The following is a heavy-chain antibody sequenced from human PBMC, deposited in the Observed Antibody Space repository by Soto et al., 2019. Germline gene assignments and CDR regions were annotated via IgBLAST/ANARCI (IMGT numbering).Heavy chain of an antibody. Sequence: PSETLSLTCAVSGGSISSGGYSWSWIRQPPGKGLEWIGYIYHSGSTYYNPSLKSRVTISVDMSKFQFSLRLSSVTAADTAVYYCARFLGFSSAWHPYFDYWGQGTLVTVSS. CDR3: ARFLGFSSAWHPYFDY. D-gene: IGHD6-19*01. CDR1: GGSISSGGYS. J-gene: IGHJ4*02. V-gene: IGHV4-30-2*01. CDR2: IYHSGST.